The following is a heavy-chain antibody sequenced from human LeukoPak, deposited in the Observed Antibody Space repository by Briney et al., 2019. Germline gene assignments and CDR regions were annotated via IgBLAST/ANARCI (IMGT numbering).Heavy chain of an antibody. D-gene: IGHD3-10*01. J-gene: IGHJ6*03. V-gene: IGHV1-69*05. CDR2: IIPIFGTA. CDR1: GGTFSSYA. CDR3: ARGDYYGSGPDYYYYYMDV. Sequence: VSSVKVSCKASGGTFSSYAISWVRQAPGQGLEWMGGIIPIFGTANYAQKFQGRVTITTDESTSTAYMELSSLRSEDTAVYYCARGDYYGSGPDYYYYYMDVWGKGTTVTVSS.